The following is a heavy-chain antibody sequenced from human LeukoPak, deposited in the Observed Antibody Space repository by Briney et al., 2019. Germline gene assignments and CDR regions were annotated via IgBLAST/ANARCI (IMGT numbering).Heavy chain of an antibody. V-gene: IGHV3-7*01. J-gene: IGHJ1*01. Sequence: GGSLRLSCAASGFRFNTYWMSWVRQAPGKGLEWVANIKQDGSEKYYVDSVKGRFTISRDNAKNSLYLQMNSLRAEDTAVYYCARTNYGVSEYFQHWGQGTLVTVSS. CDR1: GFRFNTYW. CDR2: IKQDGSEK. CDR3: ARTNYGVSEYFQH. D-gene: IGHD4-17*01.